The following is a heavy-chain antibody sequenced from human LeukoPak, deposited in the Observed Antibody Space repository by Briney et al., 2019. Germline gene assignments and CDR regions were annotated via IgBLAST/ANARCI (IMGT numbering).Heavy chain of an antibody. V-gene: IGHV1-2*04. CDR3: ARERLGELSPNYYYYYGMDV. CDR2: INPNSGGT. Sequence: ASVKVSCKASGYTFTGCYMHWVRQAPGQGLEWMGWINPNSGGTNYARKFQGWVTMTRDTSISTAYMELGRLRSDDTAVYYCARERLGELSPNYYYYYGMDVWGKGTTVTVSS. D-gene: IGHD3-16*02. J-gene: IGHJ6*04. CDR1: GYTFTGCY.